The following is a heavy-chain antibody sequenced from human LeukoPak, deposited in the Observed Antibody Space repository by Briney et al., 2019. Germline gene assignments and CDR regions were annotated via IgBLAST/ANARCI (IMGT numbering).Heavy chain of an antibody. CDR3: ASHHYDILTGYYGEYYFDY. J-gene: IGHJ4*02. Sequence: ASVKVSCKASGYTFTSYGISWVRQAPGQGLEWMGWISAYNGNTNYAQKLQGRVTMTTDTSTSTAYMELRSLRSDDTAVYYCASHHYDILTGYYGEYYFDYWGQGTLVTVSS. CDR2: ISAYNGNT. CDR1: GYTFTSYG. D-gene: IGHD3-9*01. V-gene: IGHV1-18*01.